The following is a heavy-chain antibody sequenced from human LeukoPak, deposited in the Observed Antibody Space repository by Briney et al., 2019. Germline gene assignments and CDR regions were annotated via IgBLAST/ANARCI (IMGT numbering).Heavy chain of an antibody. D-gene: IGHD4-17*01. CDR2: INPNTGGT. J-gene: IGHJ2*01. Sequence: GASVKVSCKASGYTFTGYSIHWVRQAPGQGLEWMGWINPNTGGTNYAQNFKGRVTMTRDTSISTAYMELSGLTSDDTAVYYCVRALSTVATWLYLWGRGTLVSVSS. CDR3: VRALSTVATWLYL. V-gene: IGHV1-2*02. CDR1: GYTFTGYS.